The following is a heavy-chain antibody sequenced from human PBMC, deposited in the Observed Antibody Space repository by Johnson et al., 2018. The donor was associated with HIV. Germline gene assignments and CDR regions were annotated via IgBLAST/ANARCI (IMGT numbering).Heavy chain of an antibody. J-gene: IGHJ3*02. V-gene: IGHV3-23*04. Sequence: VQLVESGGGLVQPGGSLRLSCAASGFTFSSYALTWVRQAPGRGLEWVSTISGSGGSTYYADSVKGRFTISRDNAKNSLYLQMNSLRAGDTAVYYCARVMQADAVDIWGQGTMVTVSS. D-gene: IGHD2-8*01. CDR1: GFTFSSYA. CDR3: ARVMQADAVDI. CDR2: ISGSGGST.